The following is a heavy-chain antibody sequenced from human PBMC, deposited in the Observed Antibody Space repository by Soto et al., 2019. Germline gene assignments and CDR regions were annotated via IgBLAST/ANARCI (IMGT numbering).Heavy chain of an antibody. CDR1: GDSISSNHYY. Sequence: SETLSLTCTVSGDSISSNHYYWGWIRQPPGKGLEWVGNINSGGTTHYSPSLKSRVTISVDTSNNQFSLKLTSVTAAETAVYSCARHPGYCFGHSRYGYSTMDVWGQGNTVTVSS. CDR2: INSGGTT. CDR3: ARHPGYCFGHSRYGYSTMDV. D-gene: IGHD5-12*01. J-gene: IGHJ6*02. V-gene: IGHV4-39*01.